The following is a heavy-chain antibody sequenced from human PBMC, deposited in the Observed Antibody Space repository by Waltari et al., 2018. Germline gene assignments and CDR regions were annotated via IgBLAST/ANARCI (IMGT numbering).Heavy chain of an antibody. V-gene: IGHV3-23*01. Sequence: EVQLLESGGDVVQPGGSLRLSCAASGIPFRNYAINWVRLAPGTGLEWVSAITVGDDTYYADSVKGRFTISRDTSKDTVHLQMNGLRAEDTAVYYCATPFYNWDDPLHSWGQGTLVTVSS. J-gene: IGHJ4*02. CDR2: ITVGDDT. D-gene: IGHD1-20*01. CDR3: ATPFYNWDDPLHS. CDR1: GIPFRNYA.